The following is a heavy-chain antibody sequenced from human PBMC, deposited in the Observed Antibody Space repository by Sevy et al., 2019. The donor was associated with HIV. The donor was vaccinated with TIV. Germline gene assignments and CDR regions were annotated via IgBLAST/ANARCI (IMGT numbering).Heavy chain of an antibody. V-gene: IGHV3-30*04. CDR3: ARDGVSSRWYRGYYFDY. Sequence: GGSLRLSCAASRFTFNTYAMHWVRQAPGKGLDWVAFISYDGTNEYYADSVKGRFTISRDNSKNTLYIQMNSLRAEDTAVYYCARDGVSSRWYRGYYFDYWGQGTLVTVSS. CDR1: RFTFNTYA. CDR2: ISYDGTNE. J-gene: IGHJ4*02. D-gene: IGHD6-19*01.